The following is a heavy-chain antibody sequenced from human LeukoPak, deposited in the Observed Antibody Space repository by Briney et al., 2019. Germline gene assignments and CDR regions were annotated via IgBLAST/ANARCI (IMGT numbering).Heavy chain of an antibody. V-gene: IGHV3-23*01. CDR3: AKVKRSEWPPSYYMDV. CDR1: GFTFSSYA. D-gene: IGHD3-3*01. CDR2: ISGSGGST. Sequence: PGGSLRLSCAASGFTFSSYAMSWVRQAPGKGLEWVSAISGSGGSTYYADSVKGRFTISRDNSKNTLYLQMNSLRAEDTAVYYCAKVKRSEWPPSYYMDVWGKGTTVTVSS. J-gene: IGHJ6*03.